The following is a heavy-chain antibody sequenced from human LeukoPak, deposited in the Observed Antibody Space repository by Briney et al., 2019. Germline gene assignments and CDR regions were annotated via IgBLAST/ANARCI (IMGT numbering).Heavy chain of an antibody. CDR3: ARAQCYSSSSCAFDI. CDR1: GYTFTSYG. D-gene: IGHD6-6*01. V-gene: IGHV1-18*01. Sequence: ASVKVSCKASGYTFTSYGISWVRQAPGQGLEWMGWISAYNGNTNYAQKLQGRVTMTTDTSTSTAYMELRSLRSDDTAVYYCARAQCYSSSSCAFDIWGQGTMVTVSS. J-gene: IGHJ3*02. CDR2: ISAYNGNT.